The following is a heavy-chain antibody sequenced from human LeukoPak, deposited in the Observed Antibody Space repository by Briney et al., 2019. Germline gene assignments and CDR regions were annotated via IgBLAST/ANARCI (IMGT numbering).Heavy chain of an antibody. CDR1: GFTFSSYS. CDR3: ARDLRRQSSGSYYYYYGMDV. Sequence: GGSLRLSCAASGFTFSSYSMNWVRRAPGKGLEWVSSISSSSSYIYYADSVKGRFTISRDNAKNSLYLQMNSLRAEDTAVYYCARDLRRQSSGSYYYYYGMDVWGQGTTVTVSS. D-gene: IGHD1-26*01. V-gene: IGHV3-21*01. CDR2: ISSSSSYI. J-gene: IGHJ6*02.